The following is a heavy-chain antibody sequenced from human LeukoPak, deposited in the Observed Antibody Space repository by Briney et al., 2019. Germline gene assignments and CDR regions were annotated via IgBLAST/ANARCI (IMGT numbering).Heavy chain of an antibody. CDR1: GFIFSSYS. CDR3: ARLLHKRKYDSSVYYVY. V-gene: IGHV3-48*01. J-gene: IGHJ4*02. D-gene: IGHD3-22*01. CDR2: ISSSSSTI. Sequence: GGSLRLSCAASGFIFSSYSMNWVRQAPGKGLEWVSYISSSSSTIYYADSVKGRFTISRDNAKNSLYLQMNSLRAEHPALYYWARLLHKRKYDSSVYYVYWGQGTLLSVSS.